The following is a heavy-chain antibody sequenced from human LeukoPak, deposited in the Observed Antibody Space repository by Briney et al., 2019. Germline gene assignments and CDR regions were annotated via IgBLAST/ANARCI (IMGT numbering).Heavy chain of an antibody. CDR2: IYTSGST. D-gene: IGHD5-24*01. CDR1: GGSISSYY. V-gene: IGHV4-4*09. CDR3: ASSPSRDGYNGFDY. J-gene: IGHJ4*02. Sequence: SETLSLTCTVSGGSISSYYWSWIRQPPGKGLEGIGYIYTSGSTNYNPSLKSRVTISVDTSKNQFSLKLSSVTAADTAVYYCASSPSRDGYNGFDYWGQGTLVTVSS.